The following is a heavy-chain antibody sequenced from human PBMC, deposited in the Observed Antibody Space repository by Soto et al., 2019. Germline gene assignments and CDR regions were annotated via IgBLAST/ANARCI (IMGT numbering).Heavy chain of an antibody. CDR2: VSGSGDST. CDR3: TKESAASFDS. J-gene: IGHJ4*02. Sequence: SLRLSCAASGLISSKDAMSWVRRAPGKGLEWVSGVSGSGDSTYYADSVKGRFTISRDNSKNTLYLQMNTLRAEDSAVYYCTKESAASFDSWGQGTLVTVSS. CDR1: GLISSKDA. V-gene: IGHV3-23*01. D-gene: IGHD2-15*01.